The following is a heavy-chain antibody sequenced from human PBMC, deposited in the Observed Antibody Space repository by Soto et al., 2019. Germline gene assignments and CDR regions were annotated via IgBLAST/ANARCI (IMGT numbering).Heavy chain of an antibody. V-gene: IGHV1-2*02. Sequence: QEQLVQSGAEVKKPGASVKVSCKASGYTFSGYYIHWLRQAPGQGLEWMGWINPNSGGTNYAQKFQGRVTVTRDTPTSTAYMELSRLTSDDTAVYYCARSLTEGYCTITGCYTRPLYGMDVWGQGTTVTVSS. J-gene: IGHJ6*02. D-gene: IGHD2-2*02. CDR3: ARSLTEGYCTITGCYTRPLYGMDV. CDR2: INPNSGGT. CDR1: GYTFSGYY.